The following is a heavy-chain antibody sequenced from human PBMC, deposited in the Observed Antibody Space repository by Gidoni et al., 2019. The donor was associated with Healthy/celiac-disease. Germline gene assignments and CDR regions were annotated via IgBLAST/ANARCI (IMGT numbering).Heavy chain of an antibody. CDR1: GRSIRSSSYF. V-gene: IGHV4-39*01. Sequence: QLQLQESGPGLVKPSETLSLTCTVSGRSIRSSSYFWGWIRQPPGKGLEWIGSIYYSGSTYYNPSLKSRVTISVDTSKNQFSLKLSSVTAADTAVYYCARQGIAAAGTAAPLDAFDIWGQGTMVTVSS. J-gene: IGHJ3*02. CDR3: ARQGIAAAGTAAPLDAFDI. CDR2: IYYSGST. D-gene: IGHD6-13*01.